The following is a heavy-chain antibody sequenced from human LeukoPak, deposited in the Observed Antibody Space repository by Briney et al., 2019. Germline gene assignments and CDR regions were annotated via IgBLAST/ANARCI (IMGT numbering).Heavy chain of an antibody. Sequence: GASVKVSCKASGDTFISYAMSWVRQAPGKGLEWVSAISGSGGSTYYADSVKSRFTISRDNSKNTLYLQMNSLRAEDTAVYYCAKVRGDFWSGYYNEYYFDYWGQGTLVTVSS. D-gene: IGHD3-3*01. J-gene: IGHJ4*02. CDR3: AKVRGDFWSGYYNEYYFDY. CDR1: GDTFISYA. CDR2: ISGSGGST. V-gene: IGHV3-23*01.